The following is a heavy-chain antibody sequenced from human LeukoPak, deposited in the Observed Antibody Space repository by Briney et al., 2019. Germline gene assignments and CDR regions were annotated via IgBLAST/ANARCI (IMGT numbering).Heavy chain of an antibody. D-gene: IGHD3-3*01. V-gene: IGHV3-30*18. CDR1: GFTFSSYG. Sequence: GRSLRLSCAASGFTFSSYGMHWVRQAPGKGLEWVAVISYDGSNKYYADSVKGRFTISRDNSKNTLYLQMNSLRAKDTAVYYCAKVGDDFWSGYYYWGQGTLVTVSS. CDR3: AKVGDDFWSGYYY. J-gene: IGHJ4*02. CDR2: ISYDGSNK.